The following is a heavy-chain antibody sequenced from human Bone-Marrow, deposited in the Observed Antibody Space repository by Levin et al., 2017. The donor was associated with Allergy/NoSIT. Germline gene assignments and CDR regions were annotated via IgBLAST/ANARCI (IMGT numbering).Heavy chain of an antibody. V-gene: IGHV3-53*01. CDR3: ANDRGY. J-gene: IGHJ4*02. CDR1: GLNVGNNF. CDR2: IYSRGSI. D-gene: IGHD3-22*01. Sequence: QAGGSLRLSCVVSGLNVGNNFLSWVRQAPGKGLEWVSVIYSRGSISYVDSVKGRFTISRDSSKNTLYLQMNSLRVEDTAMYYCANDRGYWGQGTLVTVSS.